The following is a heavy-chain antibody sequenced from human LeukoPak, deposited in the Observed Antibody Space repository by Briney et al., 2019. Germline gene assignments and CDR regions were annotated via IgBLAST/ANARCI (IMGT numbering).Heavy chain of an antibody. CDR3: ARDISSGYYYYYYYMDV. CDR2: ISGSGGST. V-gene: IGHV3-23*01. J-gene: IGHJ6*03. CDR1: GFTFSSYA. D-gene: IGHD3-22*01. Sequence: GGSLRLSCAASGFTFSSYAMSWVRQAPGKGLEWVSAISGSGGSTYYADSVKGRFTISRDNSKNTLYLQMNSLRAEDTAVYYCARDISSGYYYYYYYMDVWGKGTTVTISS.